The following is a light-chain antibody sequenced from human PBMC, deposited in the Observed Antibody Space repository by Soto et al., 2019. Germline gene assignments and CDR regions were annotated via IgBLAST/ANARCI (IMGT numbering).Light chain of an antibody. CDR1: QSVSSN. CDR2: GAS. V-gene: IGKV3-15*01. CDR3: QQRSDWTPT. J-gene: IGKJ1*01. Sequence: EIVMTQSPATLSVSPGERATLSCRASQSVSSNLAWYQQKPGQAPRLLIYGASTRATGIPARFSGSGSGTEFTLTISSLQSEDFAVHYCQQRSDWTPTFGKGTKVDIK.